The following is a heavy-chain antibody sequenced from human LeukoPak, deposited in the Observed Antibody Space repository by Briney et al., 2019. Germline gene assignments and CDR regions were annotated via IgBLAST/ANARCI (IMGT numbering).Heavy chain of an antibody. D-gene: IGHD6-13*01. CDR2: ISAYNGNT. Sequence: ASVKVSCKASGYTFTGYGISWVRQAPGQGLEWMGWISAYNGNTNYAQKLQGRVTMTTDTSTSTAYMELRSLRSDDTAVYYCARDRPYSSSWRTDYWGQGTLVTVSS. J-gene: IGHJ4*02. V-gene: IGHV1-18*01. CDR1: GYTFTGYG. CDR3: ARDRPYSSSWRTDY.